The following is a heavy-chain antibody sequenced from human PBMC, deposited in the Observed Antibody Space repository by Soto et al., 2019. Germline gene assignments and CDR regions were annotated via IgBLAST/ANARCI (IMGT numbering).Heavy chain of an antibody. V-gene: IGHV3-48*01. CDR2: ISSSSSVI. D-gene: IGHD7-27*01. J-gene: IGHJ6*03. Sequence: QTGGSLRLSCATSGFILSDCAMNWVRQAPGKGLEWVSYISSSSSVIDYADSVKGRFTVSRDNARNSLCLQMNSLRAEDTAVYYCARDLSWGSNWYYYMDVWGKGTTVTVSS. CDR3: ARDLSWGSNWYYYMDV. CDR1: GFILSDCA.